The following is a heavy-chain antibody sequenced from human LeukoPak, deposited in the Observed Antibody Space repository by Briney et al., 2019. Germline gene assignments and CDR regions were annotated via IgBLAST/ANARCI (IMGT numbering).Heavy chain of an antibody. CDR2: IIPIFGTA. D-gene: IGHD1-26*01. CDR3: ARDRSGSYYLLDY. V-gene: IGHV1-69*05. Sequence: ASVKVSCKASGGTFSSYAISWVRQAPGQGLEWMGRIIPIFGTANYAQKFQGRVTITTDESTSTAYMELSSLRSEDTAVYYCARDRSGSYYLLDYWGQGTLVTVSS. J-gene: IGHJ4*02. CDR1: GGTFSSYA.